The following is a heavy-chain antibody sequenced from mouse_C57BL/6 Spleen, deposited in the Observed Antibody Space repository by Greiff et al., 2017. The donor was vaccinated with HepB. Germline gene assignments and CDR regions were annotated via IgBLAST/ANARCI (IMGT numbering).Heavy chain of an antibody. CDR3: ARKEAYYSNYEYAMDY. J-gene: IGHJ4*01. D-gene: IGHD2-5*01. CDR2: ISSGSSTI. Sequence: DVQLVESGGGLVKPGGSLKLSCAASGFTFSDYGMHWVRQAPEKGLEWVAYISSGSSTIYYADTVKGRFTISRDNAKNTLFLQMTSLRSEDTAMYYCARKEAYYSNYEYAMDYWGQGTSVTVSS. V-gene: IGHV5-17*01. CDR1: GFTFSDYG.